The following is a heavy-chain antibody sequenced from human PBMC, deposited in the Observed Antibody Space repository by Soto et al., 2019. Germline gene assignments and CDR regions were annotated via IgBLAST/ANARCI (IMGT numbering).Heavy chain of an antibody. CDR1: GYTFTSYG. D-gene: IGHD6-19*01. V-gene: IGHV1-18*01. CDR3: ARPIRKYSSGWGYYFDY. J-gene: IGHJ4*02. Sequence: ASGKVSCKASGYTFTSYGISWVRQAPGQGLEWMGWISAYNGNTNYAQKLQGRVTMTTDTSTSTAYMELRSLRSDDTAVYYCARPIRKYSSGWGYYFDYWGQGTLVTSPQ. CDR2: ISAYNGNT.